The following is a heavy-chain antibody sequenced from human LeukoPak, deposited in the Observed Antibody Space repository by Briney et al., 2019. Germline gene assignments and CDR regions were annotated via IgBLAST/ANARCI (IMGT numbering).Heavy chain of an antibody. Sequence: PSETLSLTCTVSGGSISSYYWGWIRQPAGKGLEWIGRIYTSGSTNYNPSLKSRVTMSVDTSKNQFSLKLSSVTAADTAVYYCARSIVVVVAASPYNWFDPWGQGTLVTVSS. D-gene: IGHD2-15*01. CDR2: IYTSGST. J-gene: IGHJ5*02. V-gene: IGHV4-4*07. CDR1: GGSISSYY. CDR3: ARSIVVVVAASPYNWFDP.